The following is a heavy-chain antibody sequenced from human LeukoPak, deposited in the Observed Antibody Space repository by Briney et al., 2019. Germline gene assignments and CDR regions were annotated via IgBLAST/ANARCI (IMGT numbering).Heavy chain of an antibody. V-gene: IGHV4-39*07. J-gene: IGHJ4*02. CDR3: ARGYSGYESCFDY. D-gene: IGHD5-12*01. CDR2: IYDSGST. CDR1: GGSIRSSYYY. Sequence: SETLSLTCTVSGGSIRSSYYYWGWIRQPPGKGLEWIGSIYDSGSTYYNPSLKSRVTISVDRSKNQFSLKLSSVTAADTAVYYCARGYSGYESCFDYWGQGTLVTVSS.